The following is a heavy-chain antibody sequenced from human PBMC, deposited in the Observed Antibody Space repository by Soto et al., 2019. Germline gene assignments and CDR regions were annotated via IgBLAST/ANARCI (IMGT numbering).Heavy chain of an antibody. J-gene: IGHJ6*02. CDR2: TYYRSKWYN. Sequence: PSQTLSLTCAISGDSVSSNSAAWNWIRQSPSRGLEWLGRTYYRSKWYNDYAVSVKSRITINPDTSKNQFSLQLNSVTPEDTAVYYCARSTYGDYGGGNYYYYYGMDVWGQGTTVTV. CDR3: ARSTYGDYGGGNYYYYYGMDV. CDR1: GDSVSSNSAA. D-gene: IGHD4-17*01. V-gene: IGHV6-1*01.